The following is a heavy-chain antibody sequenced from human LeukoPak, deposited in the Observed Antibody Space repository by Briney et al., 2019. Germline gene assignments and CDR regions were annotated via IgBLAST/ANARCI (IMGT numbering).Heavy chain of an antibody. V-gene: IGHV4-39*01. J-gene: IGHJ4*02. CDR3: ARNSSDSRYSYFDY. CDR2: IYYSGST. D-gene: IGHD3-22*01. CDR1: GGSISSGTYY. Sequence: SETLSLTCTVSGGSISSGTYYWGWVRQPPGKGLGWIGSIYYSGSTSYNPSLKSRVTISVDTSKNQLSLKLDSVTAADTAIYYCARNSSDSRYSYFDYWPQGTLVPVSS.